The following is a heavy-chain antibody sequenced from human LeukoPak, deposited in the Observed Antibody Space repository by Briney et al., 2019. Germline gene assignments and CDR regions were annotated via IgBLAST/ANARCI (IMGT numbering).Heavy chain of an antibody. Sequence: GTSVKVSCKASGGTFSSYAISWVRQAPGQGLEWMGGIIPIFGTANYAQKFQGRDTITADKSTSTAYMELSSLRSEDTAVYYCASEEVGATWREIDYWGQGTLVTVSS. V-gene: IGHV1-69*06. J-gene: IGHJ4*02. D-gene: IGHD1-26*01. CDR2: IIPIFGTA. CDR3: ASEEVGATWREIDY. CDR1: GGTFSSYA.